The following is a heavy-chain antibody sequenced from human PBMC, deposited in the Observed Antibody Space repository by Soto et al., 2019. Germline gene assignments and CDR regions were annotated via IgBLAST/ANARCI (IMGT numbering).Heavy chain of an antibody. D-gene: IGHD3-10*01. CDR1: GYSFTSYW. CDR3: ARRQVVRGLICGMDV. J-gene: IGHJ6*02. V-gene: IGHV5-51*01. CDR2: IYPGDSDT. Sequence: PGESLKISCKGSGYSFTSYWIGWVRQMPGKGLEWMGIIYPGDSDTRYSPSFQGQVTISADKSISTAYLQWSSLKASDTAMYYCARRQVVRGLICGMDVWGQGTKVTVSS.